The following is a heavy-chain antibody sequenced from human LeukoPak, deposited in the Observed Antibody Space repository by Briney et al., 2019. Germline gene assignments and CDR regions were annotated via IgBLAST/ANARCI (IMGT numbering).Heavy chain of an antibody. CDR3: TRDHGLDV. CDR2: INSDGSAT. Sequence: GGSLRLSCAAYGFTFRHYWMTWVRQAPGKGLMWVSQINSDGSATSCADPVKGRCTISRDNAKNMLYLEMNSLRVEDTAVYFCTRDHGLDVWGQGTTVTVSS. CDR1: GFTFRHYW. V-gene: IGHV3-74*01. J-gene: IGHJ6*02.